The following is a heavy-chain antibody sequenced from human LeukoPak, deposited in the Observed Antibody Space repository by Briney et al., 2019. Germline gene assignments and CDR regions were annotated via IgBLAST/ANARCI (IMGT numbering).Heavy chain of an antibody. Sequence: ASVKVSCKASGGTFSSYAISRVRQAPGQGLEWMGGIIPIFGTANYAQKFQGRVTITTDEFTSTAYMELSSLRSEDTAVYYCARGPRPCSGGSCHPRFDYWGQGTLVTVSS. V-gene: IGHV1-69*05. CDR3: ARGPRPCSGGSCHPRFDY. D-gene: IGHD2-15*01. J-gene: IGHJ4*02. CDR2: IIPIFGTA. CDR1: GGTFSSYA.